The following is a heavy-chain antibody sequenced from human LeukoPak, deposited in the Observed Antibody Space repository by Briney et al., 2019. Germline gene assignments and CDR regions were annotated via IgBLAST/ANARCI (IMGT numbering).Heavy chain of an antibody. D-gene: IGHD3-22*01. Sequence: PGGSLGLSCAASGFTFSSYSMNWVRQAPGKGLEWVSFISSSSSYIYYADSVKGRFTISRDNAKNSLYLQMNSLRAEDTAVYYCARNAASGVVVITSFDYWGQGTLVTVSS. CDR1: GFTFSSYS. V-gene: IGHV3-21*01. J-gene: IGHJ4*02. CDR2: ISSSSSYI. CDR3: ARNAASGVVVITSFDY.